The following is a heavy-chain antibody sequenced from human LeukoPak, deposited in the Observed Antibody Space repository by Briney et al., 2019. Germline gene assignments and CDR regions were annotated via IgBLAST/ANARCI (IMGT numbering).Heavy chain of an antibody. D-gene: IGHD6-13*01. Sequence: GSLRLSCEASGFTFRDYWMTWVRQAPGKGLEGVANVKQDGTEKFYVDSVKGRFTISRDNGKNSLYLQMNSLRVEDTAIYYCARAGGTSWADYWGQGTLVTVSS. CDR3: ARAGGTSWADY. J-gene: IGHJ4*02. V-gene: IGHV3-7*01. CDR2: VKQDGTEK. CDR1: GFTFRDYW.